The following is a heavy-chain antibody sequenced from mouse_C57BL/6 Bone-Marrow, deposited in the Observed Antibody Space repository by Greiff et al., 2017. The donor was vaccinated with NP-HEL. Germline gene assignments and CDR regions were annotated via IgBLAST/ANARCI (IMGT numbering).Heavy chain of an antibody. CDR3: ARRVTTSHWYFDV. Sequence: VKLQQPGAELVRPGSSVKLSCKASGYTFTSYWMHWVKQRPIQGLEWIGNIDPSDSETHYNQRFKDKATLTVDKSSSTAYMQLSSLTSEDSAVYYCARRVTTSHWYFDVWGTGTTVTVSS. CDR2: IDPSDSET. CDR1: GYTFTSYW. J-gene: IGHJ1*03. V-gene: IGHV1-52*01. D-gene: IGHD2-2*01.